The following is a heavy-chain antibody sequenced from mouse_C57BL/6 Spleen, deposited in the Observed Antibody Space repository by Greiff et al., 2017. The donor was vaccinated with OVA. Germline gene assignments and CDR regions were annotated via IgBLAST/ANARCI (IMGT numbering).Heavy chain of an antibody. D-gene: IGHD2-4*01. CDR3: TRDDYDGHAMDY. Sequence: EVKLQESGEGLVKPGGSLKLSCAASGFTFSSYAMSWVRQTPEKRLEWVAYISSGGDYIYYADTVKGRFTISRDNARNTLYLQMSSLKSEDTAMYYCTRDDYDGHAMDYWGQGTSVTVSS. CDR1: GFTFSSYA. J-gene: IGHJ4*01. CDR2: ISSGGDYI. V-gene: IGHV5-9-1*02.